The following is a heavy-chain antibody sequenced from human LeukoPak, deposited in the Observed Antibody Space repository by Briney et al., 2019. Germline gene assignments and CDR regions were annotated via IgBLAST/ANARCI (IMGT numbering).Heavy chain of an antibody. Sequence: SQTLSPTCTVSGGSISRGGYYWSWIRQHPGKGLEWIGYIYYSGSTYYNPSLKSRVTISVDTSKNQFSLKLSSVTAADTAVFFFPAEDGLRDFDSRGNWFDPWGQGTLVTVSS. V-gene: IGHV4-31*03. CDR1: GGSISRGGYY. CDR3: PAEDGLRDFDSRGNWFDP. J-gene: IGHJ5*02. CDR2: IYYSGST. D-gene: IGHD3-9*01.